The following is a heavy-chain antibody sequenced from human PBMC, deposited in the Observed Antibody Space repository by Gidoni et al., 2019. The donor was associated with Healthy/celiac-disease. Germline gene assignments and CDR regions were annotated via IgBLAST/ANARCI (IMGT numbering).Heavy chain of an antibody. CDR3: ARERYRYSSSMLAFDI. V-gene: IGHV4-31*03. J-gene: IGHJ3*02. Sequence: QVQLQESVPELVTPSQTLSLTCTVSGGSISIGGYDWSWSRQHTRKGLEWIGYLYYRVSTYYNPCLKSRVTISVDTSKNQFSLKLSSVTAADTAVYYCARERYRYSSSMLAFDIWGQGIMVTVSS. CDR2: LYYRVST. D-gene: IGHD6-13*01. CDR1: GGSISIGGYD.